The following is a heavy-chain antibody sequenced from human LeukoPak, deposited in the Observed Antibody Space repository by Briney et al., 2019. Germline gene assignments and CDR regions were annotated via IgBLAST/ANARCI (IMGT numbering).Heavy chain of an antibody. V-gene: IGHV3-23*01. J-gene: IGHJ4*02. D-gene: IGHD2-15*01. Sequence: GGSLRLSCAASVFTFTTYAMSCVRQTPGKGLEWVSTFSGSVETTYHADSVKGRFTISRDNSKNTVYPKMNRLRAEDTAVYSCAKASAGTCSGARCYYFDYWGQGTPVTVSS. CDR3: AKASAGTCSGARCYYFDY. CDR2: FSGSVETT. CDR1: VFTFTTYA.